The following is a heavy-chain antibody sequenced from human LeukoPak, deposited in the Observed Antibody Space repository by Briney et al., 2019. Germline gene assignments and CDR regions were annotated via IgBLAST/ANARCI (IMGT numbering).Heavy chain of an antibody. J-gene: IGHJ6*03. CDR2: IYTSGST. V-gene: IGHV4-61*02. CDR1: GGSISSGSYY. Sequence: SQTLSLTCTVSGGSISSGSYYWSRIRQPAGKGLEWIGRIYTSGSTNYNPSLKSRVTISVDTSKNQFSLKLSSVTAADTAVYYCARDQYYYGSGSSNPTYYYYYYYMDVWGKGTTVTVSS. CDR3: ARDQYYYGSGSSNPTYYYYYYYMDV. D-gene: IGHD3-10*01.